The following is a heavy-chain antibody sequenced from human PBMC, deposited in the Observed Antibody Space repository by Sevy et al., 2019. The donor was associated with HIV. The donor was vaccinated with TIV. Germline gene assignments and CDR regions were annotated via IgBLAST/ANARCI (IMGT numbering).Heavy chain of an antibody. J-gene: IGHJ4*02. V-gene: IGHV3-15*01. CDR3: TTGGGSITVAGTPFDY. CDR2: FKSEVGGGTR. CDR1: GFNFNNTW. D-gene: IGHD6-19*01. Sequence: GGSLRLSCATSGFNFNNTWMSWVRQAPGKGLEWVGRFKSEVGGGTRDYAAPVRGRFTMSRDDSRSTMYLQMDTLTSEDTAVYYCTTGGGSITVAGTPFDYWGQGTQVTVSS.